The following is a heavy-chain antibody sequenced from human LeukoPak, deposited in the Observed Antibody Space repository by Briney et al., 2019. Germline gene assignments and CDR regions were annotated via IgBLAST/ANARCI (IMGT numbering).Heavy chain of an antibody. J-gene: IGHJ6*02. CDR2: INPSGGST. V-gene: IGHV1-46*01. Sequence: ASVKVSCKASGYTFTSYYMHWVRQAPGQGLEWMGIINPSGGSTSYAQKFQGRVTMTRDTSTSTVYMELSSLRSEDTAVYYCARDGSEGYSSGWCGGPYYYYGMDVWGQGTTVTVSS. CDR1: GYTFTSYY. CDR3: ARDGSEGYSSGWCGGPYYYYGMDV. D-gene: IGHD6-19*01.